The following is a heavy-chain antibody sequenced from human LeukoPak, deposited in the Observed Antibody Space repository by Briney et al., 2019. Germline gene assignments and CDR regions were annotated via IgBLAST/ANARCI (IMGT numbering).Heavy chain of an antibody. Sequence: PGGSLRLSCAASGFTVSINYMSWVRQAPGKGLEWVSIIYSGGSTYYADSVKGRFTISRHNSKNTLYLQMNSLRAEDTAVYYCAREVGGSAFDIWGQGTRVTVSS. CDR2: IYSGGST. J-gene: IGHJ3*02. D-gene: IGHD3-16*01. CDR3: AREVGGSAFDI. V-gene: IGHV3-53*04. CDR1: GFTVSINY.